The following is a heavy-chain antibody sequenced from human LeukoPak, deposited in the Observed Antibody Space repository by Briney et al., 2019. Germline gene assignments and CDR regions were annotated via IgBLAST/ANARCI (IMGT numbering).Heavy chain of an antibody. J-gene: IGHJ4*02. CDR2: INHSGST. CDR3: ARTTRFQKLNDY. Sequence: SGTLSLTCAVYGGSSSGYYWSWIRQPPGKGLEWIGEINHSGSTNYNPSLKSRVTISVDTSKNQFSLKLSSVTAADTAVYYCARTTRFQKLNDYWGQGTLVTVSS. D-gene: IGHD1-1*01. V-gene: IGHV4-34*01. CDR1: GGSSSGYY.